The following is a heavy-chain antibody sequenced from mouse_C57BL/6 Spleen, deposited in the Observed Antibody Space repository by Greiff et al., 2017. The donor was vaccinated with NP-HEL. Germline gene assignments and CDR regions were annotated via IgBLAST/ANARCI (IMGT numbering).Heavy chain of an antibody. Sequence: VQLQESGPGLVQPSQSLSITCTVSGFSFTSYGVHWVRQSPGKGLEWLGVIWSGGSTDYHAAFISRLSISKDNSKSQVFFKMNSLQAEDTAIYYCARKPYYDGSSYWYFDVWGTGTTVTVSS. CDR1: GFSFTSYG. CDR2: IWSGGST. J-gene: IGHJ1*03. V-gene: IGHV2-2*01. D-gene: IGHD1-1*01. CDR3: ARKPYYDGSSYWYFDV.